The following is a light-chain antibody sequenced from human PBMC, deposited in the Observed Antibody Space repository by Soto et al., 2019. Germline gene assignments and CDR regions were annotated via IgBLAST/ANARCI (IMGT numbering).Light chain of an antibody. CDR3: LQYNSYPWT. V-gene: IGKV1-17*01. CDR1: QGIGNN. J-gene: IGKJ1*01. Sequence: DIQMTQSPSSLSASVGDGVTITCRASQGIGNNLGWYQHKPGKAPKRLIYSISTLQIGVPSRFSGNRSATEFTLTISSLQPEDFATYYCLQYNSYPWTFGQGTRVE. CDR2: SIS.